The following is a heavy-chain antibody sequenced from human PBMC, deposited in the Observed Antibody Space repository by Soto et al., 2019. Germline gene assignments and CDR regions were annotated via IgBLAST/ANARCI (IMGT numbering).Heavy chain of an antibody. CDR3: ARVGSGYYFDY. Sequence: SETLSLTCTVSGYSISSGYYWGWIRQPPGKGLEWIGSIYHSGSTYYNPSLKSRVTISVDTSKNQFSLKLSSVTAADTAVYYCARVGSGYYFDYWGQGTLVTVSS. CDR1: GYSISSGYY. V-gene: IGHV4-38-2*02. D-gene: IGHD3-22*01. J-gene: IGHJ4*02. CDR2: IYHSGST.